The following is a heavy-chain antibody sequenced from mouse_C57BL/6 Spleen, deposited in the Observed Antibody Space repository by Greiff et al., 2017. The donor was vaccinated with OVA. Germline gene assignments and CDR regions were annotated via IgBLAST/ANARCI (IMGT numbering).Heavy chain of an antibody. D-gene: IGHD3-2*02. Sequence: QVQLQQSGAELVKPGASVKISCKASGYAFSSYWMNWVQQRPGKGLEWIGQIYPGDGDTNYNGKFKGKATLTADKSSSTAYMQLSSLTSEDSAVYFCARRAAQAYFDYWGQGTTLTASS. CDR2: IYPGDGDT. CDR3: ARRAAQAYFDY. CDR1: GYAFSSYW. V-gene: IGHV1-80*01. J-gene: IGHJ2*01.